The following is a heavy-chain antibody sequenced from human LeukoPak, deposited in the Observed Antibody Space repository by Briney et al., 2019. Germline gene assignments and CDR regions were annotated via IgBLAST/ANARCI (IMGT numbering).Heavy chain of an antibody. CDR1: GFTFSSYE. Sequence: PGGSLRLSCAASGFTFSSYEMNWVRQAPGKGLEWVSYISSSGSTIYYADSVKGRFTISRDNSKNTLCLQMNSLRPEDTAIYYCARDLMFRGETGAFDIWGQGTMVTVSS. CDR2: ISSSGSTI. CDR3: ARDLMFRGETGAFDI. J-gene: IGHJ3*02. D-gene: IGHD3-10*01. V-gene: IGHV3-48*03.